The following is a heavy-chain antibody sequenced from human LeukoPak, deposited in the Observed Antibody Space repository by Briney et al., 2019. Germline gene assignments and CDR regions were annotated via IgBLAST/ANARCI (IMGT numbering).Heavy chain of an antibody. V-gene: IGHV4-39*01. CDR2: IYYSGST. CDR1: GGSISSSSYH. D-gene: IGHD5-18*01. Sequence: PSETLSLTCTVSGGSISSSSYHWGWIRQPPGKGLEWIGSIYYSGSTYYNPSLKSRVTISVDTSKNQFSLKLSSVTAADTAVYYCARQNFQYSYGFQLSYFDYWGQGTLATVSS. CDR3: ARQNFQYSYGFQLSYFDY. J-gene: IGHJ4*02.